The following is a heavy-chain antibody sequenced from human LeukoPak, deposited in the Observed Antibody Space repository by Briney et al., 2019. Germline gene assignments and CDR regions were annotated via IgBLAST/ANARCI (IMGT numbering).Heavy chain of an antibody. D-gene: IGHD6-13*01. J-gene: IGHJ4*02. CDR2: IYYSGST. CDR1: GDSISNYY. Sequence: PSETLSLTCAVSGDSISNYYWSWIRQPPRKGLEWIGYIYYSGSTNYNPSLKSRVTISVDTSKNQFSLKLSSVTAADTAVYYCAREVVAAAGTVDYWGQGTLVIVSS. V-gene: IGHV4-59*01. CDR3: AREVVAAAGTVDY.